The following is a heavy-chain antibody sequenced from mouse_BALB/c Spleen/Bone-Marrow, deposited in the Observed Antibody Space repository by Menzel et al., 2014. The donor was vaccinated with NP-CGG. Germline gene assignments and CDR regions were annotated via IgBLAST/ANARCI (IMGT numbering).Heavy chain of an antibody. CDR2: IYPGDGSS. CDR3: ARAPSMDY. CDR1: GYAFSSYW. V-gene: IGHV1-80*01. Sequence: LQQSGAELVRPGSSVKISCKPSGYAFSSYWMNWVKQRPGQGLEWIGWIYPGDGSSKYNEKFKGKATLTADKSSSTAYMQLSSLTSENSAVYFCARAPSMDYWGQGPSVTVSS. J-gene: IGHJ4*01.